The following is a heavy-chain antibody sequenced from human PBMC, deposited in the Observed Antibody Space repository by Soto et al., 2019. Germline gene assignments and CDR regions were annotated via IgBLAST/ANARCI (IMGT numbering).Heavy chain of an antibody. Sequence: QVQLQESGPGLVKPSQTLSLTCTVSGGSISSGGYYWSWIRQHPGKGLEWIGYIYYSGSTYYNPSLKIRVTISVDTSKNQFSLKLSSVTAADTAVYYCAREGRAVAGKRYFQHWGQGTLVTVSS. CDR2: IYYSGST. V-gene: IGHV4-31*03. J-gene: IGHJ1*01. CDR1: GGSISSGGYY. CDR3: AREGRAVAGKRYFQH. D-gene: IGHD6-19*01.